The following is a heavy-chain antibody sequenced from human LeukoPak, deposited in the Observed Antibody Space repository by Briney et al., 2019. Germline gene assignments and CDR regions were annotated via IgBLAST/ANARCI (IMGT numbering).Heavy chain of an antibody. CDR3: ARHVRPQLRYYYYYAVDV. D-gene: IGHD1-1*01. V-gene: IGHV5-51*01. J-gene: IGHJ6*02. CDR2: IYPGDSDT. Sequence: GESLQISCEASGYTFTSCWIAWGRQRPGKGLEWMGIIYPGDSDTRSSPSFQGQVTISADKSISTAYLQWSSLKASDTAMYYCARHVRPQLRYYYYYAVDVWGQGTTVTVSS. CDR1: GYTFTSCW.